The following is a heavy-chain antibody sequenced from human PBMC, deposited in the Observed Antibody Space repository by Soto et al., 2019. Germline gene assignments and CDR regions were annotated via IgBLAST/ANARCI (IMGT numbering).Heavy chain of an antibody. CDR2: ISYDGSNK. J-gene: IGHJ4*02. Sequence: PGGSRRLSCAASGFTFSSYVMHWVRQAPGKGLGWVAVISYDGSNKYYADSVKGRFTISRDNSKNTLYLQMNSLRAEDTAVYYCAKAPLRSIAAVDYWGQGTLVTVSS. D-gene: IGHD6-6*01. CDR3: AKAPLRSIAAVDY. V-gene: IGHV3-30*18. CDR1: GFTFSSYV.